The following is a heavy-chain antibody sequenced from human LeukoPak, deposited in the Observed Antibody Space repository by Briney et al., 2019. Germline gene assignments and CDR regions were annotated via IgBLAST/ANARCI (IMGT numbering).Heavy chain of an antibody. Sequence: ASVKVSCKASGYTCTSYGISWVRQAPGQGLEWMGWISAYNGNTNYAQKLQGRFTMTTDTSTSTAYMELRSLRSDDTAVYYCARVSARSVYYDFWSGYYPSDYWGQGTLVTGSS. V-gene: IGHV1-18*01. D-gene: IGHD3-3*01. CDR2: ISAYNGNT. J-gene: IGHJ4*02. CDR3: ARVSARSVYYDFWSGYYPSDY. CDR1: GYTCTSYG.